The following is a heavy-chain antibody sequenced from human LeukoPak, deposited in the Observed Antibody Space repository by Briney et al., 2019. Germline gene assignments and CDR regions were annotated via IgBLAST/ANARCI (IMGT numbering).Heavy chain of an antibody. Sequence: GGSLRLSCAASGFTFSSYSMNWVRQAPGRGLEWVSSISSSSSYIYYADSVKGRFTISRDNAKNSLYLQMNSLRAEDTAVYYCAREGAVAGLFDPWGQGTLVTVSS. J-gene: IGHJ5*02. CDR1: GFTFSSYS. V-gene: IGHV3-21*01. CDR2: ISSSSSYI. CDR3: AREGAVAGLFDP. D-gene: IGHD6-19*01.